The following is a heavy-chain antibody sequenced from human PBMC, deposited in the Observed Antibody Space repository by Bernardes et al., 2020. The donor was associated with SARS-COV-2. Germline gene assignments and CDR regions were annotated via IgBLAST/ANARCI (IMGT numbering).Heavy chain of an antibody. V-gene: IGHV3-23*01. CDR2: ISGSGGST. CDR3: AKEGGYNYGFQ. J-gene: IGHJ4*02. CDR1: GFTFSNYA. Sequence: VGSLRLSCAASGFTFSNYAMSWVRQAPGKGLEWVSGISGSGGSTYYPDSVKGRFTISRDNSKNTLYLQMNSLRAEDTAVYYCAKEGGYNYGFQWGQGTLVTVSS. D-gene: IGHD5-18*01.